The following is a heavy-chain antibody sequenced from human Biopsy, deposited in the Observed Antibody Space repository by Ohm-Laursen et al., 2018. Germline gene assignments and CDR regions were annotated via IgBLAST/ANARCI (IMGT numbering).Heavy chain of an antibody. CDR3: QRGHLPPGQFYGVDA. CDR1: GFRFDNTG. CDR2: LHDRGVT. D-gene: IGHD3-16*01. V-gene: IGHV3-23*01. Sequence: SLRLSCAASGFRFDNTGMHWVRQGPGKGLEWVSSLHDRGVTYYADSVKGRFTISGDNSKNTLYLQMNGLRAEDTAVYFCQRGHLPPGQFYGVDAWGQGTTVTASS. J-gene: IGHJ6*02.